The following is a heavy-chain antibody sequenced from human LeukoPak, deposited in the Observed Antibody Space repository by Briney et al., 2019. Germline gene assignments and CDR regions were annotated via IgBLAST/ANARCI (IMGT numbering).Heavy chain of an antibody. Sequence: ASVKVSCKASGYTFTNYGITWVRQAPGQGLEWMGWISAYNANTNYAQKFQGRVTMTTDTSTSTVYMELSSLRSEDTAVYYCARVRDIVVVPAALDYYYGMDVWGKGTTVTVSS. D-gene: IGHD2-2*01. J-gene: IGHJ6*04. CDR2: ISAYNANT. V-gene: IGHV1-18*04. CDR1: GYTFTNYG. CDR3: ARVRDIVVVPAALDYYYGMDV.